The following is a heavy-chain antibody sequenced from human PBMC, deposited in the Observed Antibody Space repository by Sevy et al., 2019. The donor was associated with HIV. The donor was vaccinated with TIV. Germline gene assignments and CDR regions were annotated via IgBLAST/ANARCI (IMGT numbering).Heavy chain of an antibody. J-gene: IGHJ4*02. CDR3: VRGDRGWGSTRYCFDY. CDR2: ISRSSSYI. V-gene: IGHV3-21*01. Sequence: GGSLRLSCATSGFFFNTYNMNWVRQAPGKGLEWVSSISRSSSYINYADSVKGRFTISRDNAENSLFLQMNSLRAEDTAVYYCVRGDRGWGSTRYCFDYWGQGTLVTVSS. D-gene: IGHD3-16*01. CDR1: GFFFNTYN.